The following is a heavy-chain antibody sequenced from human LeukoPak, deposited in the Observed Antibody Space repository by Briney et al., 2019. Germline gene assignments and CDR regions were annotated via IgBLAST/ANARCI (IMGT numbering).Heavy chain of an antibody. CDR3: ARALARLLWFGELSPYYYYGMDV. CDR2: INTNTGNP. J-gene: IGHJ6*02. Sequence: ASVTVSCTASGYTFTSYAMNWVRQAPGQGLEWMGWINTNTGNPTYAQGFTGRFVFSLDTSVSTAYLQISSLKAEDTAVYYCARALARLLWFGELSPYYYYGMDVWGQGTTVTVSS. D-gene: IGHD3-10*01. V-gene: IGHV7-4-1*02. CDR1: GYTFTSYA.